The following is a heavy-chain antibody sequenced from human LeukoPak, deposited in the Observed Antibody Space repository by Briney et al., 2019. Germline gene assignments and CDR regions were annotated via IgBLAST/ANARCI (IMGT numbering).Heavy chain of an antibody. CDR2: IYPSDSDT. CDR1: GYSFTSYW. CDR3: ARTYCGNTSCYHSFDY. Sequence: GESLKISCKGSGYSFTSYWIGWVRQMPGKGREWMVIIYPSDSDTRYSPSFQGQVTISADKSITTAYLQWSSLKASDTAMYYCARTYCGNTSCYHSFDYWGQGTLVTVSS. D-gene: IGHD2-2*01. V-gene: IGHV5-51*01. J-gene: IGHJ4*02.